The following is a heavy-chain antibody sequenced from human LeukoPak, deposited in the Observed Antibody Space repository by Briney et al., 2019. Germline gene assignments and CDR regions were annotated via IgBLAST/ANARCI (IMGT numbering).Heavy chain of an antibody. Sequence: ASVKVSCKASGYTFTSYYMHWVRQAPGQGREWMGIINPSGGSTSYAQKFQGRVRMTRNTSTSTVYMELSSLRSEETAVYYCARVISGSYYGWFDPWGQGTLVTVSS. CDR1: GYTFTSYY. D-gene: IGHD1-26*01. CDR2: INPSGGST. J-gene: IGHJ5*02. V-gene: IGHV1-46*01. CDR3: ARVISGSYYGWFDP.